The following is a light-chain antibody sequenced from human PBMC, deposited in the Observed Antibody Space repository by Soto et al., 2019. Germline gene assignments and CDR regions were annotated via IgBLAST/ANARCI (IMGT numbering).Light chain of an antibody. CDR1: QSISSSS. J-gene: IGKJ1*01. CDR2: GAS. Sequence: EIVLTQSPGTLSLSPGERATLSCRASQSISSSSLAWYQQKPGQAPRLLIFGASSRATGIPDRFSGSGSATDFTLTISRLEPEDFAVYYCQQYGSSPKTFGQGTKVDIK. CDR3: QQYGSSPKT. V-gene: IGKV3-20*01.